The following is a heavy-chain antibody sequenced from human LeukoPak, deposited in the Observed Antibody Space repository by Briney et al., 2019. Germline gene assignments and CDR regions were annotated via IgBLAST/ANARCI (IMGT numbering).Heavy chain of an antibody. V-gene: IGHV4-4*07. CDR3: ARGYYDGSDYSLEY. Sequence: SEPQSLPCTVSVRFLSSYYGRWLREPTAKGVEGIGRIHTSGSSNYNPSLKGRVTMSVDTSKNQFSLKMTSVTAADTAVYYCARGYYDGSDYSLEYWGQGSLVTVSS. J-gene: IGHJ4*02. D-gene: IGHD3-22*01. CDR2: IHTSGSS. CDR1: VRFLSSYY.